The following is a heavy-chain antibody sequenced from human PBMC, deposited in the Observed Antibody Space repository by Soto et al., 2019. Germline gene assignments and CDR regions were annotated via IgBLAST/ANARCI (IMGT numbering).Heavy chain of an antibody. CDR2: IYYSGST. J-gene: IGHJ4*02. V-gene: IGHV4-31*03. Sequence: PSETLSLTCTVSGGSISSGGYYWSWIRQHPGKGLEWIGSIYYSGSTYYNPSLKSRVTISVDTSKNQFSLKLSSVTAADTAVYYCARDSYDSSGSSGYSFDYWGQGTPVTVSS. CDR1: GGSISSGGYY. CDR3: ARDSYDSSGSSGYSFDY. D-gene: IGHD3-22*01.